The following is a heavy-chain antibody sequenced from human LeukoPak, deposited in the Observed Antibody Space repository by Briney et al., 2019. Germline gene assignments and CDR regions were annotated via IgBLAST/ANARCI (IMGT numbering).Heavy chain of an antibody. CDR2: IYWNDDK. CDR1: GFSLSTSGVG. J-gene: IGHJ4*02. V-gene: IGHV2-5*01. CDR3: AHRLHYDSVDY. Sequence: SGPTLVKPTQTLTLTCTLSGFSLSTSGVGVGWIRQPPGKALEWLALIYWNDDKRYSPSLKSRLTITKDTSKNQVVLTMTNMDPVDTATYYCAHRLHYDSVDYWGQGTLVTVSS. D-gene: IGHD3-3*01.